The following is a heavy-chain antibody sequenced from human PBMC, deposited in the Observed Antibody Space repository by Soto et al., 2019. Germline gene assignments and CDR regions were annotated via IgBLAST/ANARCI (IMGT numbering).Heavy chain of an antibody. D-gene: IGHD3-9*01. Sequence: PGESLKISCKDSGYSFTSYWIGWVRQMPGKGLEWMGIIYPGDSDTRYSPSFQGQVTISADKSISTAYLQWSSLKASDTAMYYCARHGNYDILTHRHEYWVHGPLVTVPS. CDR2: IYPGDSDT. CDR3: ARHGNYDILTHRHEY. V-gene: IGHV5-51*01. J-gene: IGHJ4*01. CDR1: GYSFTSYW.